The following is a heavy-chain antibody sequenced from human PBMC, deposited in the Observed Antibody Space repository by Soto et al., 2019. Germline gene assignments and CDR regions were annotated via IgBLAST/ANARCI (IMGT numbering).Heavy chain of an antibody. D-gene: IGHD1-20*01. Sequence: PGEPLRLSCAASGFTFSNAWMRWVRQAPGKGLEWVGRIKSKTDGGTTDYAAPVKGRFTISRDDSKNTLYLQMNSLKTEDTAVYYCTTVDNWNGYYYYYYGMDVWGQGTTVTVSS. CDR3: TTVDNWNGYYYYYYGMDV. CDR2: IKSKTDGGTT. V-gene: IGHV3-15*01. CDR1: GFTFSNAW. J-gene: IGHJ6*02.